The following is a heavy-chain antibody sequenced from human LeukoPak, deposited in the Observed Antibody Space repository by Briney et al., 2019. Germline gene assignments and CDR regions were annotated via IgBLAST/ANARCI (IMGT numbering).Heavy chain of an antibody. J-gene: IGHJ4*02. Sequence: GGSLRLSCTASGITFGDYGVSWFRQAPGKGLEWIGFIRSKTYGGTTEDAASVRGRFTLSRDDSKNIVYLEMNILRAEDTAVYYCGTDYWRLGFDYWGQGTLVTVSS. V-gene: IGHV3-49*03. D-gene: IGHD1-1*01. CDR1: GITFGDYG. CDR2: IRSKTYGGTT. CDR3: GTDYWRLGFDY.